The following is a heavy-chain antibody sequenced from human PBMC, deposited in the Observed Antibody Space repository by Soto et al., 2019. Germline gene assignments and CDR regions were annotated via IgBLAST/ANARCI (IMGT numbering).Heavy chain of an antibody. D-gene: IGHD3-22*01. V-gene: IGHV1-69*02. CDR3: ARGLHYDSISLDDY. CDR2: IIPILGIA. J-gene: IGHJ4*02. CDR1: GGTFSSYT. Sequence: QVQLVQSGAEVKKPGSLVKVSCKASGGTFSSYTISWVRQAPGQGLEWMGRIIPILGIANYAQKFQGRVTITADKSTSTAYMELSSLRSEDTAVYYCARGLHYDSISLDDYWGQGTLVTVSS.